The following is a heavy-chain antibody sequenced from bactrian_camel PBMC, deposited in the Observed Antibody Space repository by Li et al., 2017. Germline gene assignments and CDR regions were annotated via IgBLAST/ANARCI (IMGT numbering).Heavy chain of an antibody. J-gene: IGHJ7*01. D-gene: IGHD3*01. CDR1: GDIPRGSC. CDR2: IDSDYLT. Sequence: HVQLVESGGGSVQTGGGLRLSCVVSGDIPRGSCLAWFRQAPGEEREAVAVIDSDYLTSYAGSVKGRFTISQDSSKNTLYLQMDNLAAEDTAVYFCAADRWVRGAMVVKVPGYRMDYWGKGTQVTVS. V-gene: IGHV3S53*01.